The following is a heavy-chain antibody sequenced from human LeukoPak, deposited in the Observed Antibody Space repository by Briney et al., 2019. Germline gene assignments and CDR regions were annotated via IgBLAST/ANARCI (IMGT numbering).Heavy chain of an antibody. J-gene: IGHJ4*02. CDR1: EFTFSRYG. D-gene: IGHD3-10*01. CDR3: AKDSSSTWFGGDSK. CDR2: TSFDGNVQ. Sequence: GGSLRLSCVASEFTFSRYGMHWVRQAPGKGLEWVAVTSFDGNVQYYADSVRGRFTISRDNSKNTLYLQMNSLRAEDTAVYYCAKDSSSTWFGGDSKWGQGTLVTVSS. V-gene: IGHV3-30*18.